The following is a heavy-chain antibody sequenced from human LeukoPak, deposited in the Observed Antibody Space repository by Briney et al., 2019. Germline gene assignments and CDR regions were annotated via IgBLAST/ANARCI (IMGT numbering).Heavy chain of an antibody. Sequence: PGGSLRLSCAASGFTVSSNYMSWVRQAPGKGLEWVSVIYSGGSTYYADSVKGRFTISRDNSKNTLYLQMNSLRAEDTAVYYCASGDYYDSSGYYDAFDIWGQGTMATVSS. CDR3: ASGDYYDSSGYYDAFDI. CDR1: GFTVSSNY. CDR2: IYSGGST. J-gene: IGHJ3*02. V-gene: IGHV3-66*02. D-gene: IGHD3-22*01.